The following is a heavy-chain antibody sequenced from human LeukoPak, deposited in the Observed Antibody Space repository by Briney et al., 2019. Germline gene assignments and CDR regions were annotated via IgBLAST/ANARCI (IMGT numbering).Heavy chain of an antibody. D-gene: IGHD2-21*02. CDR3: TRFMVVTAIPYYYYYMDV. Sequence: SETLSLTCTVSGGSISSHYWSWIRQPPGKGLEWIGYIYYSGSTNYNPSLKSRVTISVDTSKNQFSLKLSSVTAADTAVYYCTRFMVVTAIPYYYYYMDVWGKGTTVTVSS. CDR2: IYYSGST. CDR1: GGSISSHY. V-gene: IGHV4-59*11. J-gene: IGHJ6*03.